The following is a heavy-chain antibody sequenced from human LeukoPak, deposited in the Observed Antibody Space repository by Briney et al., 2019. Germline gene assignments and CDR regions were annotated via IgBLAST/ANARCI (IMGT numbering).Heavy chain of an antibody. CDR3: ARDYEIY. V-gene: IGHV3-21*01. D-gene: IGHD5-12*01. CDR2: ISSSSSYI. Sequence: GGSLRLSCAASGFTFSSYSMNWVRQAPGKGLGWVSSISSSSSYIYYGDSVKGRFTISRDNAKDSLYLQMNGLRAEDTAVYYCARDYEIYWGQGTLVTVSS. CDR1: GFTFSSYS. J-gene: IGHJ4*02.